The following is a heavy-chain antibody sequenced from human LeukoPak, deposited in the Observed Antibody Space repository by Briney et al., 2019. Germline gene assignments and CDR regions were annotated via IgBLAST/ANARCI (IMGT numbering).Heavy chain of an antibody. CDR1: GFTFSSYS. V-gene: IGHV3-23*01. D-gene: IGHD2-15*01. Sequence: GGSLRLSCAASGFTFSSYSMGWVRQAPGKDLEWVSTISNSGGRIYYADSVKGRFTVSRDNSKNTLYLQMNSLRAEDTAVYYCAKGRSQSTVVAVYGMDVWGKGTTVTVSS. J-gene: IGHJ6*04. CDR2: ISNSGGRI. CDR3: AKGRSQSTVVAVYGMDV.